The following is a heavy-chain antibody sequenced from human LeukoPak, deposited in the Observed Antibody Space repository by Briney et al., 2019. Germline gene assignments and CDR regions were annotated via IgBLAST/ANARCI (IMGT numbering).Heavy chain of an antibody. CDR2: INHSGST. J-gene: IGHJ4*02. CDR1: GGSFSGYY. V-gene: IGHV4-34*01. CDR3: ARSGIEEYYYGSGSYFGEFDY. D-gene: IGHD3-10*01. Sequence: PSETLSPTCAVHGGSFSGYYWSWIRQPPGKGLEWIGEINHSGSTNYNPSLKSRVTISVDTSKNQFSLKLSSVTAADTAVYYCARSGIEEYYYGSGSYFGEFDYWGQGTLVTVSS.